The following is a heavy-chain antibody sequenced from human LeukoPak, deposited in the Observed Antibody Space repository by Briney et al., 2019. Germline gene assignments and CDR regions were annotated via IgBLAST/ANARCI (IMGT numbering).Heavy chain of an antibody. D-gene: IGHD6-19*01. V-gene: IGHV3-21*01. CDR2: ISSSSSYI. Sequence: GGSLRLSCAASGLTFSSYSMNWVRQAPGKGLEWVSSISSSSSYIYYADSVKGRFTISRDNAKNSLYLQMNSLRAEDTAVYYCARDLSSVAVGYWGQGTLVTVSS. CDR1: GLTFSSYS. CDR3: ARDLSSVAVGY. J-gene: IGHJ4*02.